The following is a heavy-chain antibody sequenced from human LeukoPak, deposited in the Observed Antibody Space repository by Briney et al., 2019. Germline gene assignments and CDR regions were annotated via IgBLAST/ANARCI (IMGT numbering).Heavy chain of an antibody. CDR1: GGSISSYY. CDR3: ARDKYGTTGWFDP. CDR2: IYYSGST. V-gene: IGHV4-59*01. Sequence: SETLSLNCTVSGGSISSYYWSWNRQPPGKGLEWIGYIYYSGSTNYNPSLKSRVTISVDTSKNQFSLKLSSVTAADTAVYYCARDKYGTTGWFDPWGQGTLVTVSS. D-gene: IGHD1-7*01. J-gene: IGHJ5*02.